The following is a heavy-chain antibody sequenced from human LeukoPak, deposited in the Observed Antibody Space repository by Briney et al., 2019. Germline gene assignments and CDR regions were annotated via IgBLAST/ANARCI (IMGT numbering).Heavy chain of an antibody. J-gene: IGHJ4*02. CDR2: ISSSSSYI. CDR1: GFTFSSYS. V-gene: IGHV3-21*01. D-gene: IGHD6-19*01. CDR3: ARILAVAGPTYYFDY. Sequence: GGSLRLSCAASGFTFSSYSMNWVRQAPGKGLEWVSSISSSSSYIYYADSVKGRFTISRDNAKNSLYLQMNSLGAEDTAVYYCARILAVAGPTYYFDYWGQGTLVTVSS.